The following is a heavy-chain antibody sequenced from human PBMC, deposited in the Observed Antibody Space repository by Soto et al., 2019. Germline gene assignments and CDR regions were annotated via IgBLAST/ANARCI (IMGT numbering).Heavy chain of an antibody. D-gene: IGHD5-12*01. CDR3: AREGKGGGYDMGYYGMDV. CDR1: GGSVSSGSYY. Sequence: QVQLQESGPGLVKPSETLSLTCTVSGGSVSSGSYYWSWIRQPPGKGLEWIGYIYYSGSTNYNPSLKSRVTISVDTSKTQFSLKLSSVTAADTAVYYCAREGKGGGYDMGYYGMDVWGQGTTVTVSS. V-gene: IGHV4-61*01. CDR2: IYYSGST. J-gene: IGHJ6*02.